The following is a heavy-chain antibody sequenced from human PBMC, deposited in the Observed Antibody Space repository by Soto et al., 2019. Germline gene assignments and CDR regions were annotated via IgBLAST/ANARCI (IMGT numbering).Heavy chain of an antibody. D-gene: IGHD6-19*01. CDR1: GDSVSSNSAA. V-gene: IGHV6-1*01. Sequence: PSQTLSLPCAISGDSVSSNSAAWNCIRQSPSRGLEWLGRTYYRSKWYNGYSVSVKSRITINPDTSKNQFSLQLNSVTPEDTAVYYCTGQSVAGAIDYWGQGTPVTVSS. CDR2: TYYRSKWYN. J-gene: IGHJ4*02. CDR3: TGQSVAGAIDY.